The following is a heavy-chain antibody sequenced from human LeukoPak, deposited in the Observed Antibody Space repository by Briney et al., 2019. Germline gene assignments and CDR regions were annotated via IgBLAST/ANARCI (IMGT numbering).Heavy chain of an antibody. CDR2: IWSDGSNK. V-gene: IGHV3-33*01. CDR1: GFTFSNYG. J-gene: IGHJ4*02. D-gene: IGHD2-2*01. Sequence: GGSLRLSCAASGFTFSNYGMHWVRQAPGKGLEWVAVIWSDGSNKYYADSVKGRFTISRDNSKNTLYLRMNSLRAEDTAVYYCARVSHCSSTRCYGIDYWGQGTLVTVSS. CDR3: ARVSHCSSTRCYGIDY.